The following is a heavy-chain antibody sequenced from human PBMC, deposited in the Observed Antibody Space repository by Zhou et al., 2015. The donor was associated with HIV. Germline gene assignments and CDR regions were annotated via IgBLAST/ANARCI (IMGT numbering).Heavy chain of an antibody. CDR1: GYTFTGYY. Sequence: QVQLVQSGAEVKKPGASVKVSCKASGYTFTGYYMHWVRQAPGQGLEWMGWINPNSGGTNYAQKFQGWVTMTRDTSISTAYMELSRLRSDDTAVYYCARVRGLRDGYNGPFDYWGQGTLVTVSS. J-gene: IGHJ4*02. CDR3: ARVRGLRDGYNGPFDY. D-gene: IGHD5-24*01. CDR2: INPNSGGT. V-gene: IGHV1-2*04.